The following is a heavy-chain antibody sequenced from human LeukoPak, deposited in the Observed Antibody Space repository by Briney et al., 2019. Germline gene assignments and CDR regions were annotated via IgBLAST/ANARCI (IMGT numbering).Heavy chain of an antibody. J-gene: IGHJ5*02. CDR2: MNPNSGNT. CDR3: ARGRLAYDFWSGYYWGDNSLPNWFDP. V-gene: IGHV1-8*01. Sequence: ASVKVSCKASGYTFTSYDINWVRQATGQGLEWMGWMNPNSGNTGYAQKFQGRVTMTRNTSISTAYMELSSLRSEDTAVYYCARGRLAYDFWSGYYWGDNSLPNWFDPWGQGTLVTVSS. CDR1: GYTFTSYD. D-gene: IGHD3-3*01.